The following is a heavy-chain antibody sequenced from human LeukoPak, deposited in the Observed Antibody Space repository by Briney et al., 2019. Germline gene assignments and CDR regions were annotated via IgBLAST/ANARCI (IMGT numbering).Heavy chain of an antibody. CDR2: IYYSGST. Sequence: SETLSLTCTVSGGSISSYYWSWIRQPPGKGLEWIGYIYYSGSTNYNPSLKSRVTISVDTSKNQFSLKLSSVTAADTAVYYCATVSEGYSSHDYWGQGTLVTVSS. CDR1: GGSISSYY. J-gene: IGHJ4*02. D-gene: IGHD6-13*01. CDR3: ATVSEGYSSHDY. V-gene: IGHV4-59*01.